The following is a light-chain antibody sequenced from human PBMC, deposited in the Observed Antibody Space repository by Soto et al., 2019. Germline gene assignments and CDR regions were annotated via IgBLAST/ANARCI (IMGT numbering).Light chain of an antibody. V-gene: IGLV1-40*01. Sequence: QSVLTQPASVSGAPGQRVTISCTGSSSNIGAGNNVNWYQQLPGTDPKLLIYGNSNRPSGVPDRFSGSKSGTTASLAITGLQAEDEADYYCQSYDSSLSGWVFGGGTKLTVL. CDR1: SSNIGAGNN. J-gene: IGLJ3*02. CDR3: QSYDSSLSGWV. CDR2: GNS.